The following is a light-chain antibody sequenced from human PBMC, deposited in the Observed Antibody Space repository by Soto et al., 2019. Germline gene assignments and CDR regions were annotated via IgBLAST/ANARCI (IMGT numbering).Light chain of an antibody. Sequence: QSALTQPASVSGSPGQSITISCTGTSSDVSAYNYVSWYQQHPGKAPKLMIYEVSNRPSGVSNRFSGSKSGNTASLTISGLQDEDEADSCCSSYTSSTSLDVFGTSTKDTVL. CDR3: SSYTSSTSLDV. CDR2: EVS. CDR1: SSDVSAYNY. J-gene: IGLJ1*01. V-gene: IGLV2-14*01.